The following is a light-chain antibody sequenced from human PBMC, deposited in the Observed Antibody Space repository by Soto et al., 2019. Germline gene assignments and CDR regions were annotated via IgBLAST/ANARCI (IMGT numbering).Light chain of an antibody. CDR1: QYISSW. CDR3: QQYTSNPLT. J-gene: IGKJ4*01. CDR2: AAS. V-gene: IGKV1D-16*01. Sequence: DTQMTQSPSSLSASVGDRVTITCRASQYISSWLSWFQQKPGKAPKSLIYAASNLRSGVPSRFSGSGSGTDFTLTINSLQPEDSGTFYCQQYTSNPLTFGGGTKVEI.